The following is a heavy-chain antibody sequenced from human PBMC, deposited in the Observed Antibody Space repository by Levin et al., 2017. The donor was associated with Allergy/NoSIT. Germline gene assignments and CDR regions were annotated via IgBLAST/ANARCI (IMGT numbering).Heavy chain of an antibody. J-gene: IGHJ5*02. CDR2: IYYSGST. V-gene: IGHV4-59*01. CDR3: ASGAKDYSGWLRAGVWFDP. CDR1: GGSISSYY. D-gene: IGHD6-19*01. Sequence: SETLSLTCTVSGGSISSYYWSWIRQPPGKGLEWIGYIYYSGSTNYNPSLKSRVTISVDTSKNQFSLKLSSVTAADTAVYYCASGAKDYSGWLRAGVWFDPWGQGTLVTVSS.